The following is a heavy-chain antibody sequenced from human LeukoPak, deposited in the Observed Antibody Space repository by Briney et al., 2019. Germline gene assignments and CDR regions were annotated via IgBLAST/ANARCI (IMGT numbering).Heavy chain of an antibody. Sequence: GESLKISCKGSGYSFTSYWIGWVRQMPGKGLEWMGIIYPGDSDTRYSPSFQGQVTISADKSISTAYLQWSSLKASDTAMYYCARRDCSSTSCYSNDAFDIWGQGTIVAVSS. CDR2: IYPGDSDT. D-gene: IGHD2-2*01. CDR1: GYSFTSYW. J-gene: IGHJ3*02. CDR3: ARRDCSSTSCYSNDAFDI. V-gene: IGHV5-51*01.